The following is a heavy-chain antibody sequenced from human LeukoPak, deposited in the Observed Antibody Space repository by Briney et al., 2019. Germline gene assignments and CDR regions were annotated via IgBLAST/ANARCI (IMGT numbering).Heavy chain of an antibody. Sequence: GASVKVSCKASGYTFTSYGISWVRQAPGQGLEWMGWISAYNGNTNYAQKLQGRVTMTTDTSTSTAYMELRSLRSDDTAVYYCARDQSRRWFSSPDSSGYYATDYWGQGTLVTVSS. CDR3: ARDQSRRWFSSPDSSGYYATDY. CDR1: GYTFTSYG. V-gene: IGHV1-18*01. CDR2: ISAYNGNT. J-gene: IGHJ4*02. D-gene: IGHD3-22*01.